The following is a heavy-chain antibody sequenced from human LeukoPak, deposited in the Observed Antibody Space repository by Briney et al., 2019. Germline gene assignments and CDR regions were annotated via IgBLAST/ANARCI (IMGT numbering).Heavy chain of an antibody. CDR1: GESFNGYF. CDR2: INNSGST. Sequence: PSETLSLTCAVYGESFNGYFWSWIRQPPGKGLEWIGEINNSGSTNYNPSLKSRVTLSVDTSKNQFSLKLNSVTAADTALYYCARRPAATIDYWSQGTLVTVPA. CDR3: ARRPAATIDY. J-gene: IGHJ4*02. D-gene: IGHD2-15*01. V-gene: IGHV4-34*01.